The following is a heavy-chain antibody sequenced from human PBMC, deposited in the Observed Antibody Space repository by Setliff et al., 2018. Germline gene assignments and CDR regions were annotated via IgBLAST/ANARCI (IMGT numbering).Heavy chain of an antibody. CDR3: ARGGTFRYFDY. V-gene: IGHV4-59*01. CDR2: VYYSGAA. Sequence: PEETLSLTCTVSGGSFSTYYWSWIRQAPGKGLEWIGHVYYSGAANYNPSLKSRVTVSVDTSKNQFSLRLISVTAADTAVYYCARGGTFRYFDYWGQGTPVTVSS. CDR1: GGSFSTYY. D-gene: IGHD5-12*01. J-gene: IGHJ4*02.